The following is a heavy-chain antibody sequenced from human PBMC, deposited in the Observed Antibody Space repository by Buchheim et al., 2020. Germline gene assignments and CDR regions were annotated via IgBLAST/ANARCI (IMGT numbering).Heavy chain of an antibody. V-gene: IGHV1-69*04. CDR1: GGTFSSYA. Sequence: QVQLVQSGAEVKKPGSSVKVSCKASGGTFSSYAISWVRQAPGQGLEWMGRIIPILGIANYAQKFQGRVTITADKSTSTAYMELSSLRSEDTAVYYCARDDVGIAARPEDYYYGMDVWGQGTT. CDR3: ARDDVGIAARPEDYYYGMDV. CDR2: IIPILGIA. D-gene: IGHD6-6*01. J-gene: IGHJ6*02.